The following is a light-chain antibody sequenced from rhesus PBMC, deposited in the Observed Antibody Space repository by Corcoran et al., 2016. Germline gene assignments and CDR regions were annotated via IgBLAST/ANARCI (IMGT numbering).Light chain of an antibody. J-gene: IGKJ2*01. CDR1: QGIRNV. Sequence: DIHMTQSPSSLSASVGDKVTITCRASQGIRNVLAWYQQKPGKAPKLLIYAATNLQSGVPSRLSGSGSGTDFTLTIRSLQPKDFAVYYCQQRNSYPYSFGQRTKVEIK. CDR2: AAT. CDR3: QQRNSYPYS. V-gene: IGKV1-33*01.